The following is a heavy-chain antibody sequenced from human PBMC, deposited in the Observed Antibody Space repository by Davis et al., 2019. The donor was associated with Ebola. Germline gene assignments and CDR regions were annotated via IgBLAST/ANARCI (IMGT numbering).Heavy chain of an antibody. CDR3: ARGLITMVQGVIYYYYYYGMDV. J-gene: IGHJ6*02. Sequence: GESLKISCAASGFTFSNDWMTWVRQAPGKGLEWVANIKQDGSEKNYVDSVKGRFTISRDNAKNSLYLQMNSLRAEDTAVYYCARGLITMVQGVIYYYYYYGMDVWGQGTTVTVSS. V-gene: IGHV3-7*01. D-gene: IGHD3-10*01. CDR1: GFTFSNDW. CDR2: IKQDGSEK.